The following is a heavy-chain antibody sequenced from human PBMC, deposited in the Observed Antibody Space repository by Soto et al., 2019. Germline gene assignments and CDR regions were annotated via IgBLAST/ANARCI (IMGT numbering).Heavy chain of an antibody. V-gene: IGHV1-8*01. CDR3: ARMATSGTLNWFDP. CDR2: MNPNSANT. CDR1: GYTFTNYD. D-gene: IGHD1-26*01. J-gene: IGHJ5*02. Sequence: QAQLVQSGAEVKEPGASVKVSCKASGYTFTNYDISWVRQATGQGHEWMGWMNPNSANTGYAQKFQGRVSMTRDTSINTAYMELSSLRSEDTAIYYCARMATSGTLNWFDPWGQGTLVTVSS.